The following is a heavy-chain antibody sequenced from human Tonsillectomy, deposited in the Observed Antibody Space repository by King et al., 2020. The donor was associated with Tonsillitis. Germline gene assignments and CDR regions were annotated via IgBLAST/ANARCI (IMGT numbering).Heavy chain of an antibody. CDR3: ARGPRGYSRGFDYYYGMDV. Sequence: VQLVESGGGLVQPGGSLRLSCAASGFTFSNYWMSWVRQAPGKGLEWVANIKEDGSDKYSVDSVKGRFTISRDNAKNSLYLQMNSLRAEDTSVFYCARGPRGYSRGFDYYYGMDVWGQGTTVTVSS. V-gene: IGHV3-7*04. CDR1: GFTFSNYW. D-gene: IGHD5-18*01. J-gene: IGHJ6*02. CDR2: IKEDGSDK.